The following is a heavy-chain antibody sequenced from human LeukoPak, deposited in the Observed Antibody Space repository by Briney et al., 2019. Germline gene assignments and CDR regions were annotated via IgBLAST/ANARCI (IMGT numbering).Heavy chain of an antibody. J-gene: IGHJ4*02. CDR2: VYTGGST. V-gene: IGHV3-53*04. D-gene: IGHD2-15*01. CDR3: ARALYYCDY. CDR1: GFTVSSNY. Sequence: GGSLRLSCAASGFTVSSNYMSGVRQAPGKGLEWVSVVYTGGSTYYADSVKRRFTISRHNSRNTLYLQMNSLRADDTAVYYCARALYYCDYWGQGTLVTVSS.